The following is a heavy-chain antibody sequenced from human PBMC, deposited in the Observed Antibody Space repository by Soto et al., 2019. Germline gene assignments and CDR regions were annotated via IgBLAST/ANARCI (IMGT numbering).Heavy chain of an antibody. J-gene: IGHJ6*02. CDR2: IIPIFGTA. CDR1: GGTFSSYA. V-gene: IGHV1-69*13. CDR3: AVSDSSSIAARFGLHIHYDYYFGMDV. D-gene: IGHD6-6*01. Sequence: SVKVSCKASGGTFSSYAISWVRPVPGQGLEWMGGIIPIFGTANYAQKFQGRVTITADESTSTAYMELSSLRSEDTAVYYCAVSDSSSIAARFGLHIHYDYYFGMDVWARGTTDTVSS.